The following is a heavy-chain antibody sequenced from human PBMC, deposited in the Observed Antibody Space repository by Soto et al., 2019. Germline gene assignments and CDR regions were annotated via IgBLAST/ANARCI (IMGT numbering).Heavy chain of an antibody. V-gene: IGHV3-23*01. J-gene: IGHJ5*02. CDR3: AKDAYGGNDH. D-gene: IGHD3-10*01. Sequence: EVRLLESGGGLVQPGGSLRLSCAASGFTLRNYAMSWVRQAPGKGLEWVSSISRSDIGTYYYADSVKGRFTISRDNSRNTLYLEMNSLRAEDTALYYCAKDAYGGNDHWGQGTLVTVSS. CDR1: GFTLRNYA. CDR2: ISRSDIGT.